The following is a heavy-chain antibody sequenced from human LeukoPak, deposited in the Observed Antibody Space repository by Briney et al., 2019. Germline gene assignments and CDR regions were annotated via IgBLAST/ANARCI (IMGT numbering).Heavy chain of an antibody. CDR1: GFTFRNYV. CDR2: ISYDGSNK. D-gene: IGHD3-10*01. V-gene: IGHV3-30-3*01. J-gene: IGHJ4*02. Sequence: GGSLRLSCAASGFTFRNYVMHWVRQAPGKGLEWVAVISYDGSNKYYADSVKGRFTISRDNSKNTLYLQTNSLRAEDTAMYYCARGDYYGSGSYYNDLPIDYWGQGTLVTVSS. CDR3: ARGDYYGSGSYYNDLPIDY.